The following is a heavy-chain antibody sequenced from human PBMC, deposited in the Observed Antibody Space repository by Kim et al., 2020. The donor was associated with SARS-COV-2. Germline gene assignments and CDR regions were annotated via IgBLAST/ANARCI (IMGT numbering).Heavy chain of an antibody. V-gene: IGHV3-48*04. J-gene: IGHJ4*02. Sequence: GGSLRLSCAASGLTFRLHSMNWVRQPPGKGLEWVAYISTSTANTYYADSVKGRFTISRDDVKNTLYLQVNSLRADDTAVYYCAARGADYWGQGTRVPFS. CDR3: AARGADY. D-gene: IGHD1-26*01. CDR1: GLTFRLHS. CDR2: ISTSTANT.